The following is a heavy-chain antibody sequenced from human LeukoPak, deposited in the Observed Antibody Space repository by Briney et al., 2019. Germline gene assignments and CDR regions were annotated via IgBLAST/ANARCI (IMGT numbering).Heavy chain of an antibody. CDR3: ASSVIAVAGTSSDY. V-gene: IGHV4-34*01. J-gene: IGHJ4*02. CDR2: INHSGST. CDR1: GGSFSGYY. D-gene: IGHD6-19*01. Sequence: PSDTLSLTCAVYGGSFSGYYWSWIRQPPGKGLEWIGEINHSGSTNYNPSLKRRVTISVETKKKELSLTLSSVTAADTAVYYCASSVIAVAGTSSDYWGQGTLVTVSS.